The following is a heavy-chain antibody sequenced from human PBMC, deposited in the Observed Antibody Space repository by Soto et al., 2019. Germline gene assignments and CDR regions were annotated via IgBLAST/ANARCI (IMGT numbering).Heavy chain of an antibody. Sequence: PGGSLRLSCAVSGFTFSSYAMSWVRQAPGKGLEWVSAISGSGGSTYYADSVKGRFTISRDNSKNTLYLQMNSLRAEDTAVYYCAKDQTSPKWLGFDYWGQGTLVTVSS. CDR1: GFTFSSYA. CDR2: ISGSGGST. V-gene: IGHV3-23*01. D-gene: IGHD3-22*01. CDR3: AKDQTSPKWLGFDY. J-gene: IGHJ4*02.